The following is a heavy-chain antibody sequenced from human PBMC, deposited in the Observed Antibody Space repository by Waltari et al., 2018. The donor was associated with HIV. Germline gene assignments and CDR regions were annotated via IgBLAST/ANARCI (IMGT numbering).Heavy chain of an antibody. CDR1: GGSFSGYY. Sequence: QVQLQQWGAGLLKPSETLSLTCAVYGGSFSGYYWSWIRQPPGKGLEWLGEINHSGSTNYNPTLKVLVAISVDTAKNQFSLKLSFVTAADTAVYYCAREQDYDYVGGSYRSNAVDVWGQGTMVTVSS. J-gene: IGHJ3*01. CDR3: AREQDYDYVGGSYRSNAVDV. D-gene: IGHD3-16*02. V-gene: IGHV4-34*01. CDR2: INHSGST.